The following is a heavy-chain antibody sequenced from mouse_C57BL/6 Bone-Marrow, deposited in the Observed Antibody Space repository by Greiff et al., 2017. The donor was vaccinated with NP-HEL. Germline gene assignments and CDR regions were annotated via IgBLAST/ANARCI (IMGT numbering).Heavy chain of an antibody. CDR3: ARHDGYYANWYFDV. Sequence: EVKLVESGGGLVQPGGSLKLSCAASGFTFSDYYMYWVRQTPEKRLEWVAYISNGGGSTYYPDTVKGRFTISRDNAKNTLYLQMSRLKSEDTAMYYCARHDGYYANWYFDVWGTGTTVTVSS. J-gene: IGHJ1*03. D-gene: IGHD2-3*01. CDR2: ISNGGGST. CDR1: GFTFSDYY. V-gene: IGHV5-12*01.